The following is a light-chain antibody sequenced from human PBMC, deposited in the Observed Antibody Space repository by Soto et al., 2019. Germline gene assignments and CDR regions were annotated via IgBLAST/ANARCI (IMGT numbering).Light chain of an antibody. J-gene: IGKJ2*01. Sequence: DIQMTQSPSTLSAPVGDRVTITCRASQSISSWLAWYQQKPGKAPKLLIYDASSLQTGVPSRFSGSGSGTDFTLTISNLQPDDFATYYCQQYNSYSYTFGQGTKVDIK. V-gene: IGKV1-5*01. CDR1: QSISSW. CDR3: QQYNSYSYT. CDR2: DAS.